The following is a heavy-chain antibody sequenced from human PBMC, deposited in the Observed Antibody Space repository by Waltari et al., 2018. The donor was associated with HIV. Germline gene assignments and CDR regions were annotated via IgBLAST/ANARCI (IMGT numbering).Heavy chain of an antibody. Sequence: EVQLLESGGGLVQPGGSLRLSCEASGFTFSSYAMSWVRQAPGKGLEWVSAITSSAYSTYYAGSGKGRFTISRDNAKSTLYLQMNSLRAEDTAVYYCAHQGAYYDGSGSLGTDYWGQGTLVTVSS. CDR3: AHQGAYYDGSGSLGTDY. CDR1: GFTFSSYA. D-gene: IGHD3-22*01. V-gene: IGHV3-23*01. CDR2: ITSSAYST. J-gene: IGHJ4*02.